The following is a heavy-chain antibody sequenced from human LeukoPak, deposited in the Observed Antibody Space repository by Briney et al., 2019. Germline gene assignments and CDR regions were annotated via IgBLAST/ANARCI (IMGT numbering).Heavy chain of an antibody. CDR1: GFTFRNYW. Sequence: GGSLRLSCAASGFTFRNYWMTWVRQAPGRGLEWVANIKEDGSEKYHVDSVKGRFTISRDNAQSSLWLQMNSLRAEDTAVYYCARRAGGAFDIWGQGTMVTVSS. CDR2: IKEDGSEK. V-gene: IGHV3-7*01. D-gene: IGHD6-19*01. J-gene: IGHJ3*02. CDR3: ARRAGGAFDI.